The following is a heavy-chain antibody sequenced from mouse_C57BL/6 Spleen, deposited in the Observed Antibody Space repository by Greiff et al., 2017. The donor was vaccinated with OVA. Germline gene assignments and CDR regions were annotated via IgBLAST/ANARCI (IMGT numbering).Heavy chain of an antibody. CDR2: IHPNSGST. D-gene: IGHD1-1*01. J-gene: IGHJ2*01. CDR3: AREEVLLRGVSYFDY. CDR1: GYTFTSYW. V-gene: IGHV1-64*01. Sequence: QVQLQQPGAELVKPGASVKLSCKASGYTFTSYWMHWVKQRPGQGLEWIGMIHPNSGSTNYNEKFKSKATLTVDKSSSTAYMQLSSLTSEDSAVYDCAREEVLLRGVSYFDYWGQGTTLTVSS.